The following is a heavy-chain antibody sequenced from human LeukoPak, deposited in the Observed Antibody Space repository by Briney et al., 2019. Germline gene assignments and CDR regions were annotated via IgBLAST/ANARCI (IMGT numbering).Heavy chain of an antibody. D-gene: IGHD2-15*01. CDR3: ARVPTPGYCSGGSCYSVDY. Sequence: GGSLRLSCAASGFTFSSYGMHWVRQAPGKGLEWVAVIWYDGSNKYYADSVKGRFTISRDNSKNTLYLQMNSLRAEDTAVYYCARVPTPGYCSGGSCYSVDYWGQGTLVTVSS. CDR1: GFTFSSYG. V-gene: IGHV3-33*01. J-gene: IGHJ4*02. CDR2: IWYDGSNK.